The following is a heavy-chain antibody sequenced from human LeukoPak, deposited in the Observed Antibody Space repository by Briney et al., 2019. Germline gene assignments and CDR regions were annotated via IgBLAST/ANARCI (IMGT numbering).Heavy chain of an antibody. CDR3: ASSYFYDGNRYFDY. Sequence: SETLSLTCTVSGGSISTYYWTWVRQPPGKGLEWIGYITYNGRTDYKPSLKSRVTISLDTSKNQFSLKLSSVTAADTAIYYCASSYFYDGNRYFDYWGQGALVTVSS. CDR1: GGSISTYY. J-gene: IGHJ4*02. V-gene: IGHV4-59*08. CDR2: ITYNGRT. D-gene: IGHD3-22*01.